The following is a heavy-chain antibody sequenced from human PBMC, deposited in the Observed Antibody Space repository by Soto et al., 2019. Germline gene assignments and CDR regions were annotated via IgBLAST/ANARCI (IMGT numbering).Heavy chain of an antibody. CDR1: GFTFNTYS. Sequence: EVQLVESGGGLVKWGGSLRLSCAASGFTFNTYSMSWVRQAPGKGLEWVSSISVSSSYIYYADSVKGRFTISRDDAKNSLYLQMNSLRGEDTAVFFCARGNADYYDSSGYLDFWGQGTLVTVSS. CDR2: ISVSSSYI. D-gene: IGHD3-22*01. J-gene: IGHJ4*02. V-gene: IGHV3-21*01. CDR3: ARGNADYYDSSGYLDF.